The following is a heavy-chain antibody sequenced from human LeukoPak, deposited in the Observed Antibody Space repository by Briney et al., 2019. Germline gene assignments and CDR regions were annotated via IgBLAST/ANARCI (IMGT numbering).Heavy chain of an antibody. D-gene: IGHD3-22*01. CDR1: GFTFRNYG. Sequence: GGSLRLSCEVSGFTFRNYGMNWVRQAPGKGLEWVSYISSSGSTIYYADSVKGRFTISRDNAKNSLYLQMNSLRAEDTAVYYCARCSSGYYYGSDYWGQGTLVTVSS. CDR2: ISSSGSTI. V-gene: IGHV3-48*04. CDR3: ARCSSGYYYGSDY. J-gene: IGHJ4*02.